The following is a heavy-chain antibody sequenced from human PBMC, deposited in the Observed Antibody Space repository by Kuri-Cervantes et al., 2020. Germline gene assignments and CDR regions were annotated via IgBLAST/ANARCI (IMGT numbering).Heavy chain of an antibody. CDR1: GFTFSSYS. CDR3: SRDPRSLDY. CDR2: ISSSSSTI. J-gene: IGHJ4*02. V-gene: IGHV3-48*01. Sequence: GGSLRLSCAASGFTFSSYSMNWVRQAPGKGLEGVSYISSSSSTIYYADPVKGRFTISRDNAKNSLYLQMNSLRAEDTPVYYCSRDPRSLDYWGQGTLVTVSS.